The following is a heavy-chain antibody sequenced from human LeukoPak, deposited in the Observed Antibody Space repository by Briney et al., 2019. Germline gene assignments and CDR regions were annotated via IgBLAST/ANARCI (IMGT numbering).Heavy chain of an antibody. V-gene: IGHV1-2*02. CDR2: INPDSGDT. CDR3: ARVASSGWSLDY. D-gene: IGHD6-19*01. CDR1: GYTFTAYY. J-gene: IGHJ4*02. Sequence: GASVKVSCKASGYTFTAYYIHWVRQAPGQGLQWVGWINPDSGDTKFAQNFQGRVTMPRDTSISTAYMELSRLRSDDTAVYYCARVASSGWSLDYWGQGALVTVSS.